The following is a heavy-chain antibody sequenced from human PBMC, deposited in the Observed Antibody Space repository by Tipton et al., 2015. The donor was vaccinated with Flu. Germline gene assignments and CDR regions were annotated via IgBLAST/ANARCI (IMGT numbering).Heavy chain of an antibody. CDR1: GFPFDDYG. V-gene: IGHV3-20*04. J-gene: IGHJ5*02. D-gene: IGHD2-8*01. CDR2: INWNGGRT. Sequence: SLRLSCAASGFPFDDYGMSWVRQAPGKGLEWVAGINWNGGRTGYADSVKSRFTISRDNAKNSLYLEMNSLTAEDTAFYYCVRGLSDTNSPFPGDLWGQGTLVIVSS. CDR3: VRGLSDTNSPFPGDL.